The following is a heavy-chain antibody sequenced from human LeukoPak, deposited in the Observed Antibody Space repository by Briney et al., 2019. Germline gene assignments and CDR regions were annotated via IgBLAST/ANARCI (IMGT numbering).Heavy chain of an antibody. CDR2: IIPIFGTA. J-gene: IGHJ3*02. CDR3: ARDPHYGDYAFDI. D-gene: IGHD4-17*01. Sequence: ASVKVSCKASGGTFSSYAISWVRQAPGQGLEWMGGIIPIFGTANYAQKFQGRVTITADESTSTAYMELSSLRSEDTAVYYCARDPHYGDYAFDIWGQGTMVTVSS. V-gene: IGHV1-69*13. CDR1: GGTFSSYA.